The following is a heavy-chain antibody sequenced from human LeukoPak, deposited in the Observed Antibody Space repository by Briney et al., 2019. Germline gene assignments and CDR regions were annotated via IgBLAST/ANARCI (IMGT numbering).Heavy chain of an antibody. Sequence: GGSLRLSCAASGFTFSSYAMSWVRQAPGKGLERVSAISGSGGSTYYAGSVKGRFTISRDNSKNTLYLQMNSLRAEDTAVYYCAKPRGSTMVRGVPGGWFDPWGQGTLVTVSS. J-gene: IGHJ5*02. D-gene: IGHD3-10*01. CDR3: AKPRGSTMVRGVPGGWFDP. CDR2: ISGSGGST. V-gene: IGHV3-23*01. CDR1: GFTFSSYA.